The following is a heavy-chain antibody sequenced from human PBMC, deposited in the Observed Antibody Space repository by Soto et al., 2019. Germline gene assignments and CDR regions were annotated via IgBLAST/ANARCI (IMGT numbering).Heavy chain of an antibody. CDR2: IYTSGST. D-gene: IGHD5-12*01. V-gene: IGHV4-4*07. CDR1: GGSISSYY. Sequence: PXGTLSLTCTVSGGSISSYYWSWIRQPSGKGLEWIGRIYTSGSTNYNPSLKSRVTMSVDTSKNQFSLKLSSVTAADTAVYYCARAGDSGYDLLFDYWGQGTLVTVSS. CDR3: ARAGDSGYDLLFDY. J-gene: IGHJ4*02.